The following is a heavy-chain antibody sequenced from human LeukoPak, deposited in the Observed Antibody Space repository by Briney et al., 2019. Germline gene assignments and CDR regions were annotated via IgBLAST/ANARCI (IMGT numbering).Heavy chain of an antibody. CDR2: IYYSGNT. CDR3: ARRGQWGHFDY. D-gene: IGHD2-8*01. CDR1: GGSISSYY. V-gene: IGHV4-59*08. Sequence: SETLSLTCTVSGGSISSYYWSWIRQPPGKGLEWIGYIYYSGNTNYNPSLKSRVTISVDTSKNEFSLKLSSVTAADTAVYYCARRGQWGHFDYWGQGTLVTVCS. J-gene: IGHJ4*02.